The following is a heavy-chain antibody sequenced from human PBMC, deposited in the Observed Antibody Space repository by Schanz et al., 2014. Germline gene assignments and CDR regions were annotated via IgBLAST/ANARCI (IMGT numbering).Heavy chain of an antibody. Sequence: QLQLVQSGAEVKKPGASVKVSCKASGYTFTSDSMHWVRQAPGQGLEWMGMINPSGGSTTYAQKFQGRVTITADRSTSTAYMELSSLRSEDTAVYYCARGYGDSPTDFWGQGTLVTVSS. CDR2: INPSGGST. CDR1: GYTFTSDS. V-gene: IGHV1-46*01. D-gene: IGHD4-17*01. J-gene: IGHJ4*02. CDR3: ARGYGDSPTDF.